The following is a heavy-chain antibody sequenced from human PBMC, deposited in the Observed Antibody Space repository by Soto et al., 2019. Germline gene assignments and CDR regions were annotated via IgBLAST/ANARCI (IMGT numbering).Heavy chain of an antibody. D-gene: IGHD5-18*01. CDR2: MNPTSGNT. J-gene: IGHJ4*02. Sequence: QVQLVQSGAEVKKPGDSVKVSCKASGYTFTSYDINWVRQATGQGLEWMGWMNPTSGNTGYAQKFQGRVTTTRNTAIRTGYMELSSLRSEDTAVYYRASDKGHTAMVTWGQGTLVTVAS. CDR3: ASDKGHTAMVT. CDR1: GYTFTSYD. V-gene: IGHV1-8*01.